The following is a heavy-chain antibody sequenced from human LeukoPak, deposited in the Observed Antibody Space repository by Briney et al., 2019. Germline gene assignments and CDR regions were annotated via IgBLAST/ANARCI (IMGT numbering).Heavy chain of an antibody. J-gene: IGHJ4*02. CDR1: GYSISSGDY. CDR3: ARDRRYYDILTRHAGLFDY. CDR2: IYHSGST. V-gene: IGHV4-38-2*02. D-gene: IGHD3-9*01. Sequence: SETLSLTCAVSGYSISSGDYWGWIRQPPGKGLEWIGSIYHSGSTYYNPSLKSRVTISVDTSKNQFSLKLSSVTAADTAVYYCARDRRYYDILTRHAGLFDYWGQGTLVTVSS.